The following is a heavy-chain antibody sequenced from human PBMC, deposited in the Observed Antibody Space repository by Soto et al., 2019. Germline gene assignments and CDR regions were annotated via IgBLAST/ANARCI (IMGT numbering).Heavy chain of an antibody. CDR2: IYYSGST. Sequence: SETLSLTCTVSGGSISSYYWSWIRQPPGKGLEWIGYIYYSGSTNYNPSLKSRVTISVDTSKNQFSLKLSSVTAADTAVYYCAASIAARGADYWGQGTLVTVSS. V-gene: IGHV4-59*01. D-gene: IGHD6-6*01. CDR1: GGSISSYY. CDR3: AASIAARGADY. J-gene: IGHJ4*02.